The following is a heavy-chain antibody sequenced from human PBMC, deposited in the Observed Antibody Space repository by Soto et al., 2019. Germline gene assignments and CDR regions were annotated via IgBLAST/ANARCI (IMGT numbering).Heavy chain of an antibody. Sequence: PGGSLRLSCAASGFTFSSYGMHWVRQAPGKGLEWVAVIWYDGSNKYYADSVKGRFTISRDNSKNTLYLQMNSLRAEDTAVYYCARDGWEWEDAFDIWGQGTMVTVSS. CDR3: ARDGWEWEDAFDI. D-gene: IGHD1-26*01. CDR1: GFTFSSYG. J-gene: IGHJ3*02. V-gene: IGHV3-33*01. CDR2: IWYDGSNK.